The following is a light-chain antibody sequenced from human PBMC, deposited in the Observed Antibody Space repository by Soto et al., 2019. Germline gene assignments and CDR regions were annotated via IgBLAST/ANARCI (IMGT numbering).Light chain of an antibody. CDR2: AAS. CDR1: QGISSY. V-gene: IGKV1-8*01. Sequence: AIRMTQSPSSLSASTGDRVTITCRASQGISSYLAWYQQKPGKAPKLLIYAASTLQSGVPSRFSGSGSGTDFTLTISCLQSEDFATYSCQQYYSYPRPFGQGTKVEIK. J-gene: IGKJ1*01. CDR3: QQYYSYPRP.